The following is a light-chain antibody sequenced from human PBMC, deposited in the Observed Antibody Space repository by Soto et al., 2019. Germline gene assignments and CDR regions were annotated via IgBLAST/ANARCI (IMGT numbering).Light chain of an antibody. CDR2: GAS. CDR3: QQYGSSPRT. Sequence: EIVLTQSPGALSLSPGERATLSCGASQSVSSSYLAWYQQKPGQAPRLLIYGASTRATGIPDRFSGSGSGPDFTLTISRLEPDDFAVYYCQQYGSSPRTFDQGTKVEIK. J-gene: IGKJ1*01. CDR1: QSVSSSY. V-gene: IGKV3-20*01.